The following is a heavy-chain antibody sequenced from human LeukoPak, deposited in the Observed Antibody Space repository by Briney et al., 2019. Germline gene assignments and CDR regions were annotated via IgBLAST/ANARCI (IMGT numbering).Heavy chain of an antibody. Sequence: ASVKVSCKASGYAFTGYYIHWVRQAPGQGLEWMGWINPNSGGTKYAQKFQGRVTMTRDTSITTAYMGLSRLRSDDTAVYYCAKGRVVAGSKSLTYHWFDPWGQGTLVTVSS. CDR1: GYAFTGYY. V-gene: IGHV1-2*02. CDR2: INPNSGGT. D-gene: IGHD6-19*01. J-gene: IGHJ5*02. CDR3: AKGRVVAGSKSLTYHWFDP.